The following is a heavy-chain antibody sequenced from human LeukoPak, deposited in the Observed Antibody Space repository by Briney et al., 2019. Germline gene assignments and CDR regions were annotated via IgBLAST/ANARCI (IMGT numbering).Heavy chain of an antibody. CDR3: ARDRDLDILTGYYSGMDV. V-gene: IGHV4-4*07. D-gene: IGHD3-9*01. CDR1: GDSIGSYY. Sequence: SETLSLTCTVSGDSIGSYYWSWIRQSAGKGLEWIGRFSTRGSTNYNPSLKSRVTMSVDKSKNQFSLKVSSVTAADTAVYYCARDRDLDILTGYYSGMDVWGQGTTVTVSS. CDR2: FSTRGST. J-gene: IGHJ6*02.